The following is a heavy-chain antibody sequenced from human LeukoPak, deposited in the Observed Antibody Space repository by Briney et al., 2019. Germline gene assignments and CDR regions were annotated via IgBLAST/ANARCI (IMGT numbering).Heavy chain of an antibody. CDR2: INPNKGET. CDR1: GYTFAGYY. D-gene: IGHD2-15*01. CDR3: TRSSWDCSSGSCYSNMNFDY. V-gene: IGHV1-2*02. Sequence: ASVKVSCKASGYTFAGYYIHWVRRAPGQGLEWLGWINPNKGETKNAQKFRDRVIMTTDTSLPTAYMEVINLSSDDTAVYYCTRSSWDCSSGSCYSNMNFDYWGQGTLVTVSS. J-gene: IGHJ4*02.